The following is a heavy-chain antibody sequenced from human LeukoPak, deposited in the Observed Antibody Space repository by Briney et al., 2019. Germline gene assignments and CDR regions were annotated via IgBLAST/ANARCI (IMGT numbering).Heavy chain of an antibody. CDR2: TSTDGSST. V-gene: IGHV3-74*01. CDR1: GFTFRSSW. D-gene: IGHD3-16*01. Sequence: GGSLRLSCAASGFTFRSSWMHWVRHAPGKGLVWVSLTSTDGSSTSYADSVKGRFTISIDNAKTTVYLQMNSLRVEDTALYYCTRGLAYWGQGTLVTVSS. J-gene: IGHJ4*02. CDR3: TRGLAY.